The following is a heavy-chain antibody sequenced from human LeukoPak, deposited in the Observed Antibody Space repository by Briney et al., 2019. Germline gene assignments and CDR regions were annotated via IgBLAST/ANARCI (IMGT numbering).Heavy chain of an antibody. CDR3: ARGDGSTMIRGVSRYGWLDP. CDR1: GGSLSSYY. V-gene: IGHV4-4*07. CDR2: IFTTGST. D-gene: IGHD3-10*01. Sequence: SETLSLTCSVSGGSLSSYYWTWIRQPAGKGLEWIGRIFTTGSTNYNPSLMSRVTMSVDTSRNQFSLKMRSVTAADTAVYYCARGDGSTMIRGVSRYGWLDPWGQGTLVTVSS. J-gene: IGHJ5*02.